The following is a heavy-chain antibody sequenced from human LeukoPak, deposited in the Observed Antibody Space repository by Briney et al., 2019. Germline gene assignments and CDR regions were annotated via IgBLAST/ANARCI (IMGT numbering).Heavy chain of an antibody. Sequence: GASAKVSCKASGYTFTSYYMQWVREAPGQGLERMGIINPTGGSTSYAQKFQGRVTMTRDMSTSTVYMELSSLRSEDTAVYYCARAVYWEYSSTAILDNWFDPWGQGTLVTVSS. CDR3: ARAVYWEYSSTAILDNWFDP. CDR2: INPTGGST. J-gene: IGHJ5*02. D-gene: IGHD6-6*01. V-gene: IGHV1-46*01. CDR1: GYTFTSYY.